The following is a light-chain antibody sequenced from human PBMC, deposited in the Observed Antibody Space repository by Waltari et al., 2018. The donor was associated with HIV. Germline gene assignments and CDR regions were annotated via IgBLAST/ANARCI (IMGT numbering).Light chain of an antibody. V-gene: IGKV3-15*01. Sequence: EIVLTQSPPTLSVSPGETATLSCRASQSLSSYLAWYQQKPGQAPRLLIYGASTRAPGTPVRFSGGGSGTEFSLTISSLRSEDYALYYCQQFHNWPHTFGGGTKVEIK. J-gene: IGKJ4*01. CDR2: GAS. CDR3: QQFHNWPHT. CDR1: QSLSSY.